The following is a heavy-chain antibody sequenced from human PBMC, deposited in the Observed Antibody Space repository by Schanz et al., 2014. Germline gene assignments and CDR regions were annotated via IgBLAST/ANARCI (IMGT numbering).Heavy chain of an antibody. CDR1: GYTFVGYS. V-gene: IGHV1-2*06. J-gene: IGHJ6*02. Sequence: QVQLVQSGPEVKKPGASVKVSCQASGYTFVGYSIHWLRQAPGQGLEWMGRISPNSGDTHSAQKFQGRVTMTWDRSISTANMELSRLRSDDTAVYYCARENKDYDSILNKFFHYGLDLWGQGTTVTVSS. D-gene: IGHD3-3*02. CDR2: ISPNSGDT. CDR3: ARENKDYDSILNKFFHYGLDL.